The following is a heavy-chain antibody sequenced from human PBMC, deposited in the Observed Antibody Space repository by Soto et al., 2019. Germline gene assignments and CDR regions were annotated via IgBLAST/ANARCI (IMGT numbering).Heavy chain of an antibody. J-gene: IGHJ4*02. CDR3: ARDKPLLRGYCSGGSCPTFDY. V-gene: IGHV1-46*03. D-gene: IGHD2-15*01. CDR1: GYTFTSYY. Sequence: QVQLVQSGAEVKKPGASVKVSCKASGYTFTSYYMHWVRQAPGQGLEWMGIINPSGGSTSYAQKFQGRVTMTRDTSTSTVYMELSSLRSEDTAVYYCARDKPLLRGYCSGGSCPTFDYWGQGTLVTVSS. CDR2: INPSGGST.